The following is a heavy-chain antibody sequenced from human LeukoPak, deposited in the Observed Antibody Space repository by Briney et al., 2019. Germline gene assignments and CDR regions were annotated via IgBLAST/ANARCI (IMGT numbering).Heavy chain of an antibody. V-gene: IGHV1-69*13. Sequence: ASVKVSCKTSGGTFSSYAISWVRQAPGQGLEWMGGIIPIFGTATDAQKFQGRVTIAADESTSTAYMALSSLRSEDTAVYYCARGFLEGLLSRTWFDPWGQGTLVTVSS. CDR3: ARGFLEGLLSRTWFDP. D-gene: IGHD3-3*01. CDR1: GGTFSSYA. CDR2: IIPIFGTA. J-gene: IGHJ5*02.